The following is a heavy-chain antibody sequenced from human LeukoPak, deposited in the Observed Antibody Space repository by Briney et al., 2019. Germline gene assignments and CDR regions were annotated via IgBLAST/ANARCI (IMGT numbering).Heavy chain of an antibody. CDR3: ARDGYNRLPFDY. CDR1: GYTFTGYY. D-gene: IGHD5-24*01. Sequence: ASAKVSCKASGYTFTGYYMHWVRQAPGQGLEWMGRINPNSGGTNYAQKFQGRVTMTRDTSISTAYMELSRLRSDDTAVCYCARDGYNRLPFDYWGQGTLVTVSS. V-gene: IGHV1-2*06. J-gene: IGHJ4*02. CDR2: INPNSGGT.